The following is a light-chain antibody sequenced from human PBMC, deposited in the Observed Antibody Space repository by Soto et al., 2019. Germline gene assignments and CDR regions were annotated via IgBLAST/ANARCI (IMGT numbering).Light chain of an antibody. CDR2: DVS. V-gene: IGLV2-14*01. CDR3: SSYTSSSYVV. J-gene: IGLJ2*01. CDR1: SSDVGGYNY. Sequence: QSALTQPASVSGSPGQSITISCTGTSSDVGGYNYVSWYQQHPGKAPKLMIYDVSNRPSGVSNRFSGSKSGNTASLTISGLQAEDEVDYYCSSYTSSSYVVFGGGTKLTVL.